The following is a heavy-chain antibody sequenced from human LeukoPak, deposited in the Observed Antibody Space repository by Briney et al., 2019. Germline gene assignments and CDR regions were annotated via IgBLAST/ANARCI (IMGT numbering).Heavy chain of an antibody. J-gene: IGHJ4*02. CDR2: IYYSGSI. CDR3: ARENPSGYYNRPIDY. Sequence: SETLSLTCTVSGASISSYYWSWIRQPPGKGLEWIGDIYYSGSIKYNASLKSRVTMSVDTSKNQFSLKLSSVTGADTAIYYCARENPSGYYNRPIDYRRQPTLLTVSS. D-gene: IGHD3-22*01. CDR1: GASISSYY. V-gene: IGHV4-59*01.